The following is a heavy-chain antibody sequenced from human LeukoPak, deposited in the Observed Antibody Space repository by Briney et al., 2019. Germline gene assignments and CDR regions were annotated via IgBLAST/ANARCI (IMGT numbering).Heavy chain of an antibody. Sequence: PGGSPRLSCAASGSTFSSWYMYWVRQRPGKGLEWLCRITSDGTTSFYADAVKGRFTISRDNAKNTLYLQMNSLTDEDTAVYYCASPKPDYWGQGTLVTVSS. J-gene: IGHJ4*02. CDR2: ITSDGTTS. V-gene: IGHV3-74*01. CDR1: GSTFSSWY. CDR3: ASPKPDY.